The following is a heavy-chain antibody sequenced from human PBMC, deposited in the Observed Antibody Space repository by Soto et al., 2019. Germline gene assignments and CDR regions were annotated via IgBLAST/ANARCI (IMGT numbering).Heavy chain of an antibody. D-gene: IGHD6-6*01. CDR3: ARYSSSSAVDY. CDR2: ISYDGSNK. CDR1: GFTFSSYG. J-gene: IGHJ4*02. Sequence: QVQLVESGGGVVQPGRSLRLSCAASGFTFSSYGMHWVRQAPGKGLEWVAVISYDGSNKYYADSVKGRFTISRDNSKNTLYLKMNSLRAEDTAVYYCARYSSSSAVDYWGQGTLVTVSS. V-gene: IGHV3-30*03.